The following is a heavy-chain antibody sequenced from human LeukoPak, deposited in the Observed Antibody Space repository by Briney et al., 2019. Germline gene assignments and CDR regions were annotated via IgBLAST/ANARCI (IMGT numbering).Heavy chain of an antibody. V-gene: IGHV1-69*01. CDR2: INSIFGTA. CDR3: ATVGDCSGGSCSTRGYGMDV. CDR1: GGTFSSYA. D-gene: IGHD2-15*01. J-gene: IGHJ6*02. Sequence: SVKVSCKASGGTFSSYAISWVRQAPGQGLEWMGGINSIFGTANDAQKLQGRVTITADESTSTAYMELSSLRSEDTAIYYCATVGDCSGGSCSTRGYGMDVWGQGTTVTVSS.